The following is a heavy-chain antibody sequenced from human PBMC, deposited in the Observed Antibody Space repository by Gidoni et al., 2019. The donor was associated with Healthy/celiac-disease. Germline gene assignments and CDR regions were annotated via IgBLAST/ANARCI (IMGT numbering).Heavy chain of an antibody. CDR2: IKQDGSEK. J-gene: IGHJ3*02. CDR1: GFTFSSYC. D-gene: IGHD2-15*01. Sequence: EVQLVESGGGLVQPGGSLRLSCAASGFTFSSYCMSWVRQAPGKGLEGVANIKQDGSEKYYGDSVKGRFTISRDNAKNALYLQMNSLRAEDTAVYYCARDFEYCSGGSCYSDAFDIWGQGTMVTVSS. CDR3: ARDFEYCSGGSCYSDAFDI. V-gene: IGHV3-7*03.